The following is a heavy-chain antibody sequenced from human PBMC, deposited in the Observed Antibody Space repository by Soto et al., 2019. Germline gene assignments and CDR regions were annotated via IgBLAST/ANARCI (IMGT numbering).Heavy chain of an antibody. J-gene: IGHJ6*02. Sequence: PSETLSLTCTVSGGSISSYYWSWIRQPPGKGLEWIGYIYYSGSTNYNPSLKSRVTISVDTSKNHFSLKLSSVTAADTAVYYCARDPGYSNYYYYYYGMDVWGQGTKVTVS. CDR2: IYYSGST. CDR3: ARDPGYSNYYYYYYGMDV. CDR1: GGSISSYY. D-gene: IGHD4-4*01. V-gene: IGHV4-59*01.